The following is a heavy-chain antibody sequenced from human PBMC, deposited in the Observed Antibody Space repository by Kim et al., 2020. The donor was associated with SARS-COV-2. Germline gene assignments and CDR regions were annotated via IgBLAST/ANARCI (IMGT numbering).Heavy chain of an antibody. J-gene: IGHJ6*01. CDR2: INHSGST. CDR1: GGSFSGYY. V-gene: IGHV4-34*01. CDR3: ARGLRRYSSSWSLPRYYYG. D-gene: IGHD6-13*01. Sequence: SETLSLTCAVYGGSFSGYYWSWIRQPPGKGLEWIGEINHSGSTNYNPSLKSRVTISVDTSKNQFSLKLSSVTAADTAVYYCARGLRRYSSSWSLPRYYYG.